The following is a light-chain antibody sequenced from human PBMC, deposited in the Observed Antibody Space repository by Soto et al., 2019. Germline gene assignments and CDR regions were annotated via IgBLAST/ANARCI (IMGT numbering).Light chain of an antibody. J-gene: IGKJ1*01. CDR1: QSVSSY. CDR3: QQYGSLPRT. CDR2: GAS. V-gene: IGKV3-20*01. Sequence: EIVLTQSPATLSLSPGERATLSCRASQSVSSYLAWYQQKPGQAPRLLIYGASSRATGIPDRFSGSGSGTDFTLTIGRLEPEDFAVYYCQQYGSLPRTFGQGTKVDIK.